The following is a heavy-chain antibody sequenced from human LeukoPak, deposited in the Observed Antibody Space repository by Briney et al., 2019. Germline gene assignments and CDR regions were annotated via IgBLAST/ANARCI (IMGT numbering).Heavy chain of an antibody. V-gene: IGHV3-30*02. CDR2: IRYDGSNK. CDR1: GFTFTTYW. CDR3: AKEANTMVRGVIIGYMDV. D-gene: IGHD3-10*01. Sequence: GGSLRLSCAASGFTFTTYWMTWVRQAPGKGLEWVAFIRYDGSNKYYADSVKGRFTISRDNSKNTLYLQMNSLRAEDTAVYYCAKEANTMVRGVIIGYMDVWGKGTTVTISS. J-gene: IGHJ6*03.